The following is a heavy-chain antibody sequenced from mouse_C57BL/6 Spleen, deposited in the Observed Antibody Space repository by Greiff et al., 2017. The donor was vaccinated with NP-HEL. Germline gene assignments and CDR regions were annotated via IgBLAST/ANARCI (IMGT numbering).Heavy chain of an antibody. J-gene: IGHJ3*01. CDR3: ARIYDGYSAWFAY. CDR2: IYPGDGDT. D-gene: IGHD2-3*01. CDR1: GYAFSSSW. V-gene: IGHV1-82*01. Sequence: QVQLKESGPELVKPGASVKISCKASGYAFSSSWMNWVKQRPGKGLEWIGRIYPGDGDTNYNGKFKGKATLTADKSSSTAYMQLSSLTSEDSAVYFCARIYDGYSAWFAYWGQGALVTVSA.